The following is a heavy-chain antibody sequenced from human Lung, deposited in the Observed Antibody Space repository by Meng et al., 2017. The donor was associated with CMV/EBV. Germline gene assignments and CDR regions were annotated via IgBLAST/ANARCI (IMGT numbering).Heavy chain of an antibody. CDR2: IYYSEST. J-gene: IGHJ4*02. Sequence: SETLSLXCTVSGASISGGDLYWSWIRQPPGKGLEWIGYIYYSESTYFKSSLRSRVTISDDTSKNQFSLRLTSVTAADTAVYYCARSRAGAATPSPDYWGQGTLVTVSS. CDR1: GASISGGDLY. D-gene: IGHD2-15*01. V-gene: IGHV4-30-4*08. CDR3: ARSRAGAATPSPDY.